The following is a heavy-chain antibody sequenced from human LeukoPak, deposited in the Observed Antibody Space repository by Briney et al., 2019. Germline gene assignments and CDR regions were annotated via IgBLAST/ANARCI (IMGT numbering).Heavy chain of an antibody. Sequence: SETLSLTCTVSGGSISSYYWSWIRQPPGKGLEWIGYIYYSGSTNYNPSLKSRVTISVDTSKNQFSLKLSSVTAADTAVYYCARTPNYYVSSGYYDPGADWYFDLWGRGTLVTVSS. CDR2: IYYSGST. D-gene: IGHD3-22*01. J-gene: IGHJ2*01. CDR3: ARTPNYYVSSGYYDPGADWYFDL. V-gene: IGHV4-59*08. CDR1: GGSISSYY.